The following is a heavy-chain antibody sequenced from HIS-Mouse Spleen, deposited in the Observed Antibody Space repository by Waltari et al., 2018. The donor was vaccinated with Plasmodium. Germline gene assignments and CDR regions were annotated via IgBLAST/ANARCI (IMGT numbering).Heavy chain of an antibody. CDR3: ARGVGYCSGGSCDHYFDY. J-gene: IGHJ4*02. D-gene: IGHD2-15*01. V-gene: IGHV4-34*01. CDR1: GGSFSGSS. CDR2: INHSGST. Sequence: QVQLQQWGAGLLKPSETLSLTCAVHGGSFSGSSWSSIRQPPVQGLEWIGEINHSGSTNYNPSLKSRVTISVDTSKNQCSLKLSSVTAADTAVYYCARGVGYCSGGSCDHYFDYWGQGTLVTVSS.